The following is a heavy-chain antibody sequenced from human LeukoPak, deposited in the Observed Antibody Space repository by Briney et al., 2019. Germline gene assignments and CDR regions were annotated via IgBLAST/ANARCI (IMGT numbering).Heavy chain of an antibody. CDR2: ISWNSGSI. CDR1: GFTFDDYT. V-gene: IGHV3-9*01. D-gene: IGHD3-10*01. Sequence: GRSLRLSCAASGFTFDDYTMHWVRQAPGKGLEWVSGISWNSGSIGYADSVKGRFTISRDNAKNPLYLQMNSLRVEDTALYYCAKDGHNGSGSYYNYWGQGTLVTVSS. CDR3: AKDGHNGSGSYYNY. J-gene: IGHJ4*02.